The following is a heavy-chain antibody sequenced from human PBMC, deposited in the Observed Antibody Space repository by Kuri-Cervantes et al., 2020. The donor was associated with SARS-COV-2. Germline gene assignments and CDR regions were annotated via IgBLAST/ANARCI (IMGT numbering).Heavy chain of an antibody. CDR1: GFAFSSFA. J-gene: IGHJ4*02. CDR3: ARPSRGGFDY. Sequence: LSLTCAASGFAFSSFAMSWVRQTPGKGLEWVPAITENGRKTYFADSVKGRFTISRDNSKSMLFLQMSGLTDEDTARYYCARPSRGGFDYWGQGSLVTVSS. V-gene: IGHV3-23*01. CDR2: ITENGRKT.